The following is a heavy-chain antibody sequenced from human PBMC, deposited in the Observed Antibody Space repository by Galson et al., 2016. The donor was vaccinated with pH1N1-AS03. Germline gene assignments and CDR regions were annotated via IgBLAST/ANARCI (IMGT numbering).Heavy chain of an antibody. J-gene: IGHJ6*02. CDR3: ANRSSVLYSYGSDV. V-gene: IGHV4-59*01. Sequence: SETLSLTCSVSGDSLDTFSWTWIRQPPGKGLEWIGFTFYGGSTHYNPSLKSRITISVDTSKNLFSLQLKSVTAADTAVYYCANRSSVLYSYGSDVWGQGTTVIVSS. CDR1: GDSLDTFS. D-gene: IGHD3-10*01. CDR2: TFYGGST.